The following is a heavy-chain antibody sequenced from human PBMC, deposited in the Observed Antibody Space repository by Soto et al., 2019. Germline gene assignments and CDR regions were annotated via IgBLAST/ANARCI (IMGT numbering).Heavy chain of an antibody. CDR2: ISAYNGNT. CDR3: AAMRDDY. CDR1: GYTFTSYG. V-gene: IGHV1-18*04. Sequence: QVHLVQSGAEGKKPGTSVKVSCKASGYTFTSYGIIWVRQAPGQGLEWMGWISAYNGNTNYAQKLQGRVTMTTDTSTSTADMDMRSLRSDDTAVYYGAAMRDDYWGQGTLVTVSS. J-gene: IGHJ4*02.